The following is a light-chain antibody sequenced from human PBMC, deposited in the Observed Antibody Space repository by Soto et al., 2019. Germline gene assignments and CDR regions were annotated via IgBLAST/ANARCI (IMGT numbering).Light chain of an antibody. J-gene: IGKJ5*01. V-gene: IGKV1-9*01. Sequence: DLQLTQSPSFLSASVGDRVTITCRASQGISSYLAWYQQKPGKAPRLLIYAASTLQSEVPSRFSGSGSGTEFTLTINSLQPEDFATYYCQQVNNYPLTFGQGTRLEIK. CDR2: AAS. CDR1: QGISSY. CDR3: QQVNNYPLT.